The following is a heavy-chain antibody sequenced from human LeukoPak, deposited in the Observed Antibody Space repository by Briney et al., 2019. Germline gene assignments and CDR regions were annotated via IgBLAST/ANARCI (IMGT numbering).Heavy chain of an antibody. J-gene: IGHJ4*02. CDR1: GFTFSRDS. Sequence: GGSLRLSCAASGFTFSRDSMNWVRQAPGKGLEWVSYINGGGSPIFYADSVRGRFTISRDNAKNSLHPQMNSLRAEDTAVYYCVRDNPRCCGVIPANIDDYWGQGTLVTVSS. CDR3: VRDNPRCCGVIPANIDDY. CDR2: INGGGSPI. D-gene: IGHD2-21*01. V-gene: IGHV3-48*01.